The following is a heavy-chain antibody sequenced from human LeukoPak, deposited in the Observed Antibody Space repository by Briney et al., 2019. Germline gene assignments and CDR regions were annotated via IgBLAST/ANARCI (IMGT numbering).Heavy chain of an antibody. J-gene: IGHJ4*02. CDR3: ARDERYDSSGYPFDY. D-gene: IGHD3-22*01. Sequence: ASVKVSCKASGGTFSSYAISWVRQAPGQGLEWMGWINPNSGGTNYAQKFQGRVTMTRDTSISTAYMEVSRLRADDTAVYYCARDERYDSSGYPFDYWGQGALVTVSS. CDR2: INPNSGGT. V-gene: IGHV1-2*02. CDR1: GGTFSSYA.